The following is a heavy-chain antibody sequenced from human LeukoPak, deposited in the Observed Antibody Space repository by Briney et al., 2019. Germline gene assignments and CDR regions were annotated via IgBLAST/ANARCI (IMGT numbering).Heavy chain of an antibody. CDR1: GFTFRYHW. CDR3: AKDSYSKGDY. J-gene: IGHJ4*02. CDR2: IKNDGTVK. D-gene: IGHD6-13*01. Sequence: QAGGSLTLSCAASGFTFRYHWMTWVRQAPGKGLEWVANIKNDGTVKNYVDSVKGRFTISRDNAKNSLYLQMNSLRAEDTAVYYCAKDSYSKGDYWGQGVLVTVSS. V-gene: IGHV3-7*01.